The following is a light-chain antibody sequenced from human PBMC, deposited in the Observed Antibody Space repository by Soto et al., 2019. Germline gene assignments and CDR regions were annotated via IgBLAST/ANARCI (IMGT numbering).Light chain of an antibody. Sequence: EIVLTQSPGTLSLSPGERATLSCRASQSVSSSYLAWYQQRPGQAPRLLMYGASSRATGIPDRFSGGGSGTAFTLTISRLEPEDFAMFYWQLYGSSPMMYTFGQGTRLEIK. CDR3: QLYGSSPMMYT. V-gene: IGKV3-20*01. J-gene: IGKJ2*01. CDR2: GAS. CDR1: QSVSSSY.